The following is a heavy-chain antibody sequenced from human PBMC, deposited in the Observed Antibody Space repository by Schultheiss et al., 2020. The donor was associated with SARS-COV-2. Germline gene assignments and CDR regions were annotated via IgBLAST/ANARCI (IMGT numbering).Heavy chain of an antibody. CDR2: IWYDGSNK. J-gene: IGHJ6*02. D-gene: IGHD2-2*02. CDR1: GFTFSSYG. CDR3: ARGYCSSTSCYNGMDV. Sequence: GGSLRLSCAASGFTFSSYGMHWVRQAPGKGLEWVAVIWYDGSNKYYADSVKGRFTISRDNSKNTLYLQMNSLRAEDTAVYYCARGYCSSTSCYNGMDVWGQGTTVTGSS. V-gene: IGHV3-33*01.